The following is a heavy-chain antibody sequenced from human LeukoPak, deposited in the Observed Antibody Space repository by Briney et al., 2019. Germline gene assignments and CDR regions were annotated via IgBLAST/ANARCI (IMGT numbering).Heavy chain of an antibody. CDR2: IWYDGSNK. J-gene: IGHJ4*02. CDR1: GFTYSSYA. Sequence: GGSLRLSCAASGFTYSSYAMNWVRQAPGKGLEWVAVIWYDGSNKYYADSVKGRFTISRDNSKNTVYLQMNSLGAEDTAVYYCARGGAFVDRTYYFASWGQGILVTVSS. V-gene: IGHV3-33*01. CDR3: ARGGAFVDRTYYFAS. D-gene: IGHD1-14*01.